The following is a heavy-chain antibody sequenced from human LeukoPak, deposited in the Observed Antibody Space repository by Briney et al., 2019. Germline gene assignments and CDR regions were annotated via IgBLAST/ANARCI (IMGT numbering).Heavy chain of an antibody. V-gene: IGHV5-51*01. CDR1: GYSFTSYW. CDR3: ARVPSSHSGSYYATIDY. J-gene: IGHJ4*02. Sequence: GESLKISCKGSGYSFTSYWIGWVRQMPGKGLEWMGIIYPGDSDTRYSPSFQGQVTISADKSISTAYLQWSSLKASDTAMYYCARVPSSHSGSYYATIDYWAQGTLVTVSS. D-gene: IGHD1-26*01. CDR2: IYPGDSDT.